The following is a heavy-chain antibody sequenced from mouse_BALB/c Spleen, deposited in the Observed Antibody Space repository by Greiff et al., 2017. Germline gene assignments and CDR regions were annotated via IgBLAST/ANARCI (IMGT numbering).Heavy chain of an antibody. CDR2: ISSGGSYT. V-gene: IGHV5-6*01. CDR1: GFTFSSYG. Sequence: EVHLVESGGDLVKPGGSLKLSCAASGFTFSSYGMSWVRQTPDKRLVWVATISSGGSYTYYPDSVKGRFTISRDNAKNTLYLQMSSLKSEDTAMYYCARHYYDYDGGFAYWGQGTLVTVSA. CDR3: ARHYYDYDGGFAY. D-gene: IGHD2-4*01. J-gene: IGHJ3*01.